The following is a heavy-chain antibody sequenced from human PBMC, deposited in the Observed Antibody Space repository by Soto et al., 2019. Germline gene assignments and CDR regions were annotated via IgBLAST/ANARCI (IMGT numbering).Heavy chain of an antibody. J-gene: IGHJ5*02. CDR1: GGSISSGGYY. D-gene: IGHD5-12*01. Sequence: PSETLSLTCTVSGGSISSGGYYWSWIRQHPGKGLEWIGYIYYSGSTNYNPSLKSRVTISVDTSKNQFSLKLSSVTAADTAVYYCARHVTRYSGCFDPWGQGTLVTVSS. V-gene: IGHV4-61*08. CDR3: ARHVTRYSGCFDP. CDR2: IYYSGST.